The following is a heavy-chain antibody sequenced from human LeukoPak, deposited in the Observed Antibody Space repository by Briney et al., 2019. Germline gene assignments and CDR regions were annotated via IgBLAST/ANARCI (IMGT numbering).Heavy chain of an antibody. Sequence: PSETLSLTCTASGGSISSSSYYWGWIRQPPGKGLEWIGSIYYSGSIYYNPSLKSRVTISVDTSKNQFSLKLSSVTAADTAVYYCASFYRGGYYYYYYMDVWGKGTTVTVSS. D-gene: IGHD2/OR15-2a*01. CDR3: ASFYRGGYYYYYYMDV. CDR2: IYYSGSI. V-gene: IGHV4-39*07. J-gene: IGHJ6*03. CDR1: GGSISSSSYY.